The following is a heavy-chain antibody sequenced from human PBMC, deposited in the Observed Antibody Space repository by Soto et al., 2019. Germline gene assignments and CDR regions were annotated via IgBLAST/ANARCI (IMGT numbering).Heavy chain of an antibody. CDR3: AKDWDAAMVISWNPFDY. J-gene: IGHJ4*02. V-gene: IGHV3-9*01. Sequence: EVQLVESGGGLVQPGRSLRLSCAASGFTFDDYAMHWVRQAPGKGLEWVSGISWNSGSIGYADSVKGRFTISRDNAKNSLYLQMNSLRAEDTALYYCAKDWDAAMVISWNPFDYWGQGTLVTVSS. CDR2: ISWNSGSI. CDR1: GFTFDDYA. D-gene: IGHD5-18*01.